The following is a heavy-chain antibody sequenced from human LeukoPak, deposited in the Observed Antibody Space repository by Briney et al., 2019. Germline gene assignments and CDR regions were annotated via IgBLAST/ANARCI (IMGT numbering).Heavy chain of an antibody. CDR2: ISGSGGST. J-gene: IGHJ6*03. CDR3: AKDLYQVVRGVIIYYYYMDV. CDR1: GFTFSSYA. V-gene: IGHV3-23*01. Sequence: GGSLRLSCAASGFTFSSYAMSWVRQAPGKGLEWVSAISGSGGSTYYADSVKGRFTISRDNSKNTLYLQMNSLRAEDTAVYYCAKDLYQVVRGVIIYYYYMDVWGKGTTVTISS. D-gene: IGHD3-10*01.